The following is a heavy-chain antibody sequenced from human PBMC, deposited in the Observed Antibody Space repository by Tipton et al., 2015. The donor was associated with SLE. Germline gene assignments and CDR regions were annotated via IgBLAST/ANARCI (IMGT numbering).Heavy chain of an antibody. J-gene: IGHJ5*02. Sequence: QSGAEVKKPGASVKVSCKASGYTFSTYYMHWVRQAPGQGLEWMGKINPTGGSTDYAQKFQGRVTMTRDTSTSTVYMELSSLRSDDRAVYSCARDGSGTTLVPCFGPWGQGPLVTVPS. V-gene: IGHV1-46*01. CDR1: GYTFSTYY. D-gene: IGHD4-23*01. CDR2: INPTGGST. CDR3: ARDGSGTTLVPCFGP.